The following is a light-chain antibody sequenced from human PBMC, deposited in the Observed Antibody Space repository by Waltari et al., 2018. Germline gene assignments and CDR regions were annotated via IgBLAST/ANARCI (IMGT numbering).Light chain of an antibody. Sequence: SVLTQPPSASGTPGQRVTISCSGSRSNIGSNFVYWYQHFPGMAPKLLIYRNNQAPAGVPDRFSGARSGTSASLAISGLRSVDEADYYCAAWDDSLSGVVFGGGTKVTVL. CDR3: AAWDDSLSGVV. J-gene: IGLJ3*02. CDR1: RSNIGSNF. CDR2: RNN. V-gene: IGLV1-47*01.